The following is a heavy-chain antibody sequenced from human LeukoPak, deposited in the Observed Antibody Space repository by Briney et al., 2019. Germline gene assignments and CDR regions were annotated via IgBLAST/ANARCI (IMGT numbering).Heavy chain of an antibody. Sequence: PEGSLRLSCAASGFTFSSYAMSWVRQAPGKGLEWVSAISGSGGSTYYADSVKGRFTISRDNSKNTLYLQMNSLRAEDTAVYYCAKDLQGSPFYYYYGMDVWGQGTTVTVSS. J-gene: IGHJ6*02. CDR3: AKDLQGSPFYYYYGMDV. V-gene: IGHV3-23*01. D-gene: IGHD3-10*01. CDR1: GFTFSSYA. CDR2: ISGSGGST.